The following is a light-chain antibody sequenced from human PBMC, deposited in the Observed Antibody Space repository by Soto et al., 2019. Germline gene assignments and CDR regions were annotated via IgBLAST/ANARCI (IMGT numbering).Light chain of an antibody. CDR2: DVS. CDR3: QQRSNWPLT. V-gene: IGKV3-11*01. Sequence: IVLPQSTATLSLSTGERATLSCRASPTARSYLAWYQQKPGQAPRLLIYDVSNRATGVPARFSGSGSETDFSLTISSLEPEDFAVYYCQQRSNWPLTFGGGTKVDIK. J-gene: IGKJ4*01. CDR1: PTARSY.